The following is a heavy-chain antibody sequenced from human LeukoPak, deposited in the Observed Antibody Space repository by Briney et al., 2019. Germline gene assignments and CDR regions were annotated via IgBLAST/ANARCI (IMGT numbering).Heavy chain of an antibody. Sequence: SGGSLRLSCAASGFTFSSYTMDWVRQAPGKGLEWVSSISGSATHIYYADSVKGRFTISRDNAENSVYLQVNSLRAEDTAVYYCAREGLYSGSVSSDLDYWGQGTLVSVSS. V-gene: IGHV3-21*01. CDR3: AREGLYSGSVSSDLDY. J-gene: IGHJ4*02. D-gene: IGHD3-10*01. CDR2: ISGSATHI. CDR1: GFTFSSYT.